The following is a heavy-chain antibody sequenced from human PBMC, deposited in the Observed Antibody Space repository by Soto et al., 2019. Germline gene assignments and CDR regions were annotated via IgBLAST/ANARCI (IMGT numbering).Heavy chain of an antibody. J-gene: IGHJ4*02. Sequence: EVQLVESGGGLVKPGGSLRLSCAASGFTFSSYSMNWVRQGPGKGLEWVSSISSSSSYIYYADSVKGRFTISSDNAKNSLYLQMNRLRAEDAAVYYCAREGLGELSKWGQGTLVTVSS. CDR2: ISSSSSYI. V-gene: IGHV3-21*01. D-gene: IGHD3-16*02. CDR3: AREGLGELSK. CDR1: GFTFSSYS.